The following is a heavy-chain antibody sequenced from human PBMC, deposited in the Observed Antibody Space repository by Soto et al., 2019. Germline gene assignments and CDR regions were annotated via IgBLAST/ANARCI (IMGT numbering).Heavy chain of an antibody. J-gene: IGHJ4*02. CDR2: ISPHNFNT. Sequence: ASEKVSCKASGYTFTHFYITWVRQAPGQGLEWMGAISPHNFNTNYAQKFRGRVTLTTEKSTNTAYMDLRSLTSDDTAVYYCARDEGGYDILTGYYKAHHFDYWGQGVPVTVSS. CDR1: GYTFTHFY. V-gene: IGHV1-18*01. D-gene: IGHD3-9*01. CDR3: ARDEGGYDILTGYYKAHHFDY.